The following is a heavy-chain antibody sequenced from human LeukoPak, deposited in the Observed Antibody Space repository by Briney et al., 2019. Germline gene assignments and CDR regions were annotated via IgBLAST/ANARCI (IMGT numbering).Heavy chain of an antibody. CDR3: ARDISGSYSSDAFDI. J-gene: IGHJ3*02. CDR1: GFTFSSYW. D-gene: IGHD1-26*01. V-gene: IGHV3-7*04. Sequence: GGSLRLSCAASGFTFSSYWMSWVRQAPGKGLEWVANIKQDGSEKYYVDSVKGRFTISRDNAKNSLYLQMNSLRAEDTAVYCCARDISGSYSSDAFDIWGQGTMVTVSS. CDR2: IKQDGSEK.